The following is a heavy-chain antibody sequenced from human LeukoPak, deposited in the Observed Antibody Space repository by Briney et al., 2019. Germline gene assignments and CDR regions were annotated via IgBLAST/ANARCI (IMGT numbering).Heavy chain of an antibody. CDR3: ARDRGPGYYYMDV. J-gene: IGHJ6*03. Sequence: ASVKVSCKASGYTFTGYYMHWVRQAPGQGLEWMGWINPNSGGTNYAQKFQGRVTMTRDTSISTAYMELSRLSSDDTAVYYCARDRGPGYYYMDVWGKGTTVTVSS. CDR1: GYTFTGYY. CDR2: INPNSGGT. V-gene: IGHV1-2*02.